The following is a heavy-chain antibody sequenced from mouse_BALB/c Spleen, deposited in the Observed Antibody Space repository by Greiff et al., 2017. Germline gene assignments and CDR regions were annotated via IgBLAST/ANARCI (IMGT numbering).Heavy chain of an antibody. D-gene: IGHD3-1*01. CDR3: TRGGLRHFDY. J-gene: IGHJ2*01. Sequence: LKQPGSELVRPGASVKLSCKASGYTFTSYWMHWVKQRHGQGLEWIGNIYPGSGSTNYDEKFKSKGTLTVDTSSSTAYMHLSSLTSEDSAVYYCTRGGLRHFDYWGQGTTLTVAS. V-gene: IGHV1S22*01. CDR1: GYTFTSYW. CDR2: IYPGSGST.